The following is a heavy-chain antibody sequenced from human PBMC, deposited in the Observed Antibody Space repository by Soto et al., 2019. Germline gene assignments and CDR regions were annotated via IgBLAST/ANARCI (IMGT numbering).Heavy chain of an antibody. Sequence: ASVKVSCKASGYTFSIYGITWVRQAPGQGLEWMGWISAYNGDTNYAQKPQGRVTMTTDTSTSTAYMELRSLRSDDTAVYYCARPRGYDVPSYYYDMDVWGQGTTVTVSS. D-gene: IGHD5-12*01. V-gene: IGHV1-18*01. J-gene: IGHJ6*02. CDR2: ISAYNGDT. CDR1: GYTFSIYG. CDR3: ARPRGYDVPSYYYDMDV.